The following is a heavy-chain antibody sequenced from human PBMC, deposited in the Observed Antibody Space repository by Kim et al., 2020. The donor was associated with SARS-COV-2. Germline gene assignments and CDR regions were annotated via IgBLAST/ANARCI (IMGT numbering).Heavy chain of an antibody. CDR1: GGSISGYY. J-gene: IGHJ4*02. V-gene: IGHV4-4*07. Sequence: SETLSLTCTVSGGSISGYYWSWIRQPAGNGLEWIGRISASGSTNYNPSLNSRVTMSVDASRNQFFLKLKSMTAADTAVYYCARSSADYWGQGTLVTVSS. CDR3: ARSSADY. CDR2: ISASGST.